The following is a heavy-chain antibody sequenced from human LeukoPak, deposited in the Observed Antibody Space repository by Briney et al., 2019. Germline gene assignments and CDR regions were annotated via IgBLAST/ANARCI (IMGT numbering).Heavy chain of an antibody. V-gene: IGHV1-69*05. CDR2: IMTLFGTA. D-gene: IGHD4-17*01. CDR3: ARDVHGDYGSGWFDP. Sequence: GASVKVSCKTSGGTFNNAATSWVRQAPGQGLEWLGGIMTLFGTAGYAQKFQGRVTITKDESTRTVYLELTSLTSDDTAVYYCARDVHGDYGSGWFDPWGQGTLVSVSS. J-gene: IGHJ5*02. CDR1: GGTFNNAA.